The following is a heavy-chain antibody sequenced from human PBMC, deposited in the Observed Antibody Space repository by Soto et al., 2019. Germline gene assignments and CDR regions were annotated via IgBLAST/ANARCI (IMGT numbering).Heavy chain of an antibody. D-gene: IGHD2-2*01. Sequence: GGSLRLSCAASGFTFSSYWMSWVRQAPGKGLEWVANIKQDGSEKYYVDSVKGRFTISRDNAKNSLYLQMNSLRAEDTAVYYCAREHASCSSTSCYARYYYYYMDVWGKGTTVTVSS. J-gene: IGHJ6*03. V-gene: IGHV3-7*01. CDR3: AREHASCSSTSCYARYYYYYMDV. CDR1: GFTFSSYW. CDR2: IKQDGSEK.